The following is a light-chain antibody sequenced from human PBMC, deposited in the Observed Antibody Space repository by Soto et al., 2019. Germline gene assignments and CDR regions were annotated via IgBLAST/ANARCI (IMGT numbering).Light chain of an antibody. J-gene: IGKJ1*01. CDR1: QSVSNY. Sequence: EILLTQSPGTLSWSPGQRATLSCRASQSVSNYLAWYQQKPGQAPRLLIYGASRRATVIPDRFSGSGSGTDFTLTISRLEPEDFAVYYCQQYGGSPQTFGQGTNVEIK. V-gene: IGKV3-20*01. CDR3: QQYGGSPQT. CDR2: GAS.